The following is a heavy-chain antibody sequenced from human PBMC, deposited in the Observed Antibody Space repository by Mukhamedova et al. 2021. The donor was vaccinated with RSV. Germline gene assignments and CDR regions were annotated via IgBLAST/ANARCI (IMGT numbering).Heavy chain of an antibody. J-gene: IGHJ4*02. CDR3: ARIPNFYDSSGYPFDF. D-gene: IGHD3-22*01. V-gene: IGHV5-51*01. Sequence: GIIYPGDPGTRYSPSFQGQVTISADKSISTAYLQWSGLKASDTGIYFCARIPNFYDSSGYPFDFWGQGTLVTVSS. CDR2: IYPGDPGT.